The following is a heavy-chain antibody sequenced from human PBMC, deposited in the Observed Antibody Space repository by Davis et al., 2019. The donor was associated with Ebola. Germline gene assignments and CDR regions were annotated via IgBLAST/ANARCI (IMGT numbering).Heavy chain of an antibody. D-gene: IGHD4-17*01. CDR3: AKEKTTVTTFWYFDL. V-gene: IGHV3-13*01. J-gene: IGHJ2*01. Sequence: PGGSLRLSCAGSGFYFGTYDMHWVRQASGKGLEWVSAIDTAGDSYYAGAVKGRFTISREDAKSSLYLQMNSLRAEDTAVYYCAKEKTTVTTFWYFDLWGRGTLVTVSS. CDR1: GFYFGTYD. CDR2: IDTAGDS.